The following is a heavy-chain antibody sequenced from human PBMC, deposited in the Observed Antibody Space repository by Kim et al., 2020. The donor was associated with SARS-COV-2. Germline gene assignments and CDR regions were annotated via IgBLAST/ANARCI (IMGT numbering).Heavy chain of an antibody. CDR3: ARRGYSSGWYRGGWFDP. V-gene: IGHV4-59*08. CDR1: GGSISSYY. D-gene: IGHD6-19*01. CDR2: IYYSGST. Sequence: SETLSLTCTVSGGSISSYYWSWIRQPPGKGLEWIGYIYYSGSTNYNPSLKSRVTISVDTSKNQFSLKLSSVTAADTAVYYCARRGYSSGWYRGGWFDPWGQGTLVTVSS. J-gene: IGHJ5*02.